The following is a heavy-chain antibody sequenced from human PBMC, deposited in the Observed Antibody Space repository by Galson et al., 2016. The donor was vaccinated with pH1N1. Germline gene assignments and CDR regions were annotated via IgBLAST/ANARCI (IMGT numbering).Heavy chain of an antibody. CDR2: ISGSGGST. Sequence: SLRLSCAASGFTLSSYAMRWVRQAPGKGLEWVSAISGSGGSTYYADSVKGRFTISRDNSKNTLYLQMNSLRAEDTAVYYCAKTLTHDEIYDAFDIWGQGKMVTVSP. CDR1: GFTLSSYA. J-gene: IGHJ3*02. V-gene: IGHV3-23*01. CDR3: AKTLTHDEIYDAFDI. D-gene: IGHD2/OR15-2a*01.